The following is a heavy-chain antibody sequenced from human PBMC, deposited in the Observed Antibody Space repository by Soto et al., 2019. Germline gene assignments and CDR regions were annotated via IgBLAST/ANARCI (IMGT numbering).Heavy chain of an antibody. CDR2: INPNSGGT. CDR3: ARDKANIQGIAAAGVYYGMDV. J-gene: IGHJ6*02. D-gene: IGHD6-13*01. CDR1: GYTFTGYY. Sequence: QVQLVQSGAEVKKPGASVKVSCMASGYTFTGYYMYRVRQAPGQGLEWMGWINPNSGGTNYAQKFQGWVIMTRDTSISTAYMELSRLRSDDTAVYYCARDKANIQGIAAAGVYYGMDVWGQGTTVTVSS. V-gene: IGHV1-2*04.